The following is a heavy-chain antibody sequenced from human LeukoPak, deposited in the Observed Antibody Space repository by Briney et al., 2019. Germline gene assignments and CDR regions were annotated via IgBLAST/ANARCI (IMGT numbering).Heavy chain of an antibody. CDR1: GGSISSGSYC. CDR2: IHTSGNT. J-gene: IGHJ6*03. V-gene: IGHV4-61*09. D-gene: IGHD3-10*01. Sequence: KPSETLSLTCTVSGGSISSGSYCWSWIRQPAGKGLEWIGHIHTSGNTNYNSSLKSRVTISVDTSKNQFSLKLSSVTAADTAVYYCARDPGIMVRGSTRGSIAYYYMDVWGKGTTVTISS. CDR3: ARDPGIMVRGSTRGSIAYYYMDV.